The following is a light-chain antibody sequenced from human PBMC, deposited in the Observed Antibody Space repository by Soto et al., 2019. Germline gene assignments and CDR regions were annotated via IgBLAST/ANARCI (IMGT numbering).Light chain of an antibody. CDR2: AAS. CDR3: QQFNSYPPT. J-gene: IGKJ5*01. CDR1: QGISSY. Sequence: IQLTQSPSSLSASVGDRVTITCRASQGISSYLAWYQQKPGKAPKLLIYAASTLQSGVPSRFSGSGSGTDFTLIISSLQPEDFATYYCQQFNSYPPTFGQGTRLEIK. V-gene: IGKV1-9*01.